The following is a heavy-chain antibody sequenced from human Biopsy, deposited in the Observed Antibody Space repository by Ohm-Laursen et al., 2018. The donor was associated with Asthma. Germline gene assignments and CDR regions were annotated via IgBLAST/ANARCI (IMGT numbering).Heavy chain of an antibody. Sequence: SLRLSCAASGFTFCDYCMSWGRQVPGKGLEWVANIKHDGTEKNHVDSLKGRFTISRDNAKNSLYLQMNSLRAEDAAVYYCARTFHFWSPYHAEHYQLWGQGTLVTVPS. D-gene: IGHD3-3*02. J-gene: IGHJ1*01. CDR1: GFTFCDYC. CDR2: IKHDGTEK. V-gene: IGHV3-7*01. CDR3: ARTFHFWSPYHAEHYQL.